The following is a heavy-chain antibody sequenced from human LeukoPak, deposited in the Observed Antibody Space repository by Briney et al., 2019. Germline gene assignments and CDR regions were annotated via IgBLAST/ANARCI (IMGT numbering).Heavy chain of an antibody. CDR3: AREGGHYYYIDV. CDR1: GDNVSSNSAA. CDR2: TYYRSKWSN. V-gene: IGHV6-1*01. J-gene: IGHJ6*03. Sequence: SQTLSLTCAISGDNVSSNSAAWHWVRQSPSSGLEWLGRTYYRSKWSNDYAVSMKGRITIKPDASKNQFSLQLISVTPEDTAVHFCAREGGHYYYIDVWGKGTTVTVSS. D-gene: IGHD3-16*01.